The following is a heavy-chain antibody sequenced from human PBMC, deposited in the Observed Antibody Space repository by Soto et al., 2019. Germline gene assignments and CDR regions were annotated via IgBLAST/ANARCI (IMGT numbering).Heavy chain of an antibody. CDR1: GYTFTSYG. CDR2: ISAYNGNT. V-gene: IGHV1-18*01. CDR3: AREGGITIFGVAPGAY. D-gene: IGHD3-3*01. J-gene: IGHJ4*01. Sequence: RASVKVSCKASGYTFTSYGFSWVRQAPGQGLEWMGWISAYNGNTHYAQKVQGRVTMTTDSSTTTAYMELRSLTSDDTAVYYCAREGGITIFGVAPGAYWGQGTLVTVSS.